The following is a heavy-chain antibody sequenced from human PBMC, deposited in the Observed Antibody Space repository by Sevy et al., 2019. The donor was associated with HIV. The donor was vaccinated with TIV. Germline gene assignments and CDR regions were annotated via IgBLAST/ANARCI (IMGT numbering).Heavy chain of an antibody. CDR3: AQETFGRFDS. V-gene: IGHV3-7*01. Sequence: GGSLRLSCAASGFSFSAYWMNWVRQAPGKGLEWVANIKPGGSDKNYVDSAEGRFTISRDNAKNSLYLQMNSLRVEDTAIDYWAQETFGRFDSWGQGTLVTGSS. CDR2: IKPGGSDK. D-gene: IGHD1-26*01. J-gene: IGHJ4*02. CDR1: GFSFSAYW.